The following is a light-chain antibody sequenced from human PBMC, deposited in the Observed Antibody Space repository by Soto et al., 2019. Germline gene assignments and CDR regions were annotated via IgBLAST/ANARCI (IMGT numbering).Light chain of an antibody. J-gene: IGLJ3*02. CDR1: ISDVGGFNY. CDR3: TSYTSSSPLGL. Sequence: QPASVSGSPGQSITISCAGTISDVGGFNYVSWYQQHPGKAPKLMIFDVTERPSGVSDRFSGSKSGNTASLTISGLQAEDEAHYYCTSYTSSSPLGLFGGGTKLTVL. V-gene: IGLV2-14*01. CDR2: DVT.